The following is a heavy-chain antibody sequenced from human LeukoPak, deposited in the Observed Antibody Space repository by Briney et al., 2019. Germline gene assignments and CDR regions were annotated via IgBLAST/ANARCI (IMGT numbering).Heavy chain of an antibody. D-gene: IGHD2-15*01. CDR2: IIPIFGTA. V-gene: IGHV1-69*05. Sequence: SVKVSCKASGGTFSSYAISWVRQAPGQGLEWMGRIIPIFGTANYAQKFQGRVTITTDESTSTAYMELSSLRSEDTAVYYCARYCVGGSCYSRELDYWGQGTLVTVSS. CDR3: ARYCVGGSCYSRELDY. J-gene: IGHJ4*02. CDR1: GGTFSSYA.